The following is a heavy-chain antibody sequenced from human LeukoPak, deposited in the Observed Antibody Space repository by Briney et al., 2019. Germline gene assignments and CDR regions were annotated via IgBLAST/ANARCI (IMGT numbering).Heavy chain of an antibody. CDR2: ISSSSSYI. CDR1: GFTFSSYS. D-gene: IGHD3-3*01. V-gene: IGHV3-21*04. Sequence: GGSLRLSCAASGFTFSSYSMNWVRQAPGKGLEWVSSISSSSSYIYYADSVKGRFTISRDSSKNTLYLQMTSLRVEDTAIYYCVKRFLESIVSEQWGQGTLVTVSS. J-gene: IGHJ4*02. CDR3: VKRFLESIVSEQ.